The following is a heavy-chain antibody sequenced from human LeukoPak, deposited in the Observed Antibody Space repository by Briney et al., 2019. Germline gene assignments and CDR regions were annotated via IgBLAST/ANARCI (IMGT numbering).Heavy chain of an antibody. CDR2: IDAEGSTT. Sequence: GGSLRLSCAASGFSFSRYWMHWVRQAPGKGLVWVSYIDAEGSTTSYADSVKGRFTISRDNAKNTLYLQMNSLRAEDTAIYYCAREGSYLNTGASYYLHWFDPWGHGTLVTVSS. CDR3: AREGSYLNTGASYYLHWFDP. D-gene: IGHD2-8*02. V-gene: IGHV3-74*01. CDR1: GFSFSRYW. J-gene: IGHJ5*02.